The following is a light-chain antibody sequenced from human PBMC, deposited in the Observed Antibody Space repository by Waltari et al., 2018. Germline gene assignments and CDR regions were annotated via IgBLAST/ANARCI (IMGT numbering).Light chain of an antibody. CDR2: EVS. CDR1: SSDVGGYNY. CDR3: SSYTSSSTPYV. Sequence: QSALTQPASVSGSPGQSITISCTGTSSDVGGYNYASWYQQHPGKAPKLMIYEVSNWPSGVSNRFSGSKSGNTASLTISGLQAEDEADYYCSSYTSSSTPYVFGTGTKVTVL. J-gene: IGLJ1*01. V-gene: IGLV2-14*01.